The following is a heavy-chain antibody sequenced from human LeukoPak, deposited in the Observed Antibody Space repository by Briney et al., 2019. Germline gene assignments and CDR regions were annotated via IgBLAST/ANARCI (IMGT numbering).Heavy chain of an antibody. CDR1: GFTFSSLA. Sequence: GGSLRLSCTASGFTFSSLAMHWVRQAPGKGLEWVSGISGSGDAAYYADSVRGRFTVSRDNSKNTLYLQMSSLRAEDTALYFCARVLSIGFHYDYWGPGTLVTVSS. CDR3: ARVLSIGFHYDY. J-gene: IGHJ4*02. V-gene: IGHV3-23*01. CDR2: ISGSGDAA. D-gene: IGHD3-22*01.